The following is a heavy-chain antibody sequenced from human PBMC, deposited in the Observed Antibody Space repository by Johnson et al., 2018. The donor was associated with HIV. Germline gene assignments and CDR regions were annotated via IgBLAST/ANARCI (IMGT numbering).Heavy chain of an antibody. J-gene: IGHJ3*02. D-gene: IGHD2-15*01. V-gene: IGHV3-66*01. CDR1: GITVSSSY. CDR3: ARACSGGSCYEEKSPDAFDI. Sequence: VQLVESGGGVVQPGRSLRLSCAASGITVSSSYMSWVRQAPGKGLEWVSVIYSGGSTYYADSVTGRFTISRDNSKNTLYLQMNSLRAEDTAVYYCARACSGGSCYEEKSPDAFDIWGQGTMVTVSS. CDR2: IYSGGST.